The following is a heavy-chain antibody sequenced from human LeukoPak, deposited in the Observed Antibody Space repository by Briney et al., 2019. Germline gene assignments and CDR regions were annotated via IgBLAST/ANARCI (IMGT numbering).Heavy chain of an antibody. CDR3: ARDISATLYYYYGMDV. CDR1: GYTFTSYA. Sequence: GASVKVSFTASGYTFTSYAMHWVRQAPGQRLEWMGWINAGNGNTKYSQKFQGRVTITRDTSASTAYMELSSLRSEDTAVYYCARDISATLYYYYGMDVWGQGTTVTVSS. D-gene: IGHD6-25*01. J-gene: IGHJ6*02. V-gene: IGHV1-3*01. CDR2: INAGNGNT.